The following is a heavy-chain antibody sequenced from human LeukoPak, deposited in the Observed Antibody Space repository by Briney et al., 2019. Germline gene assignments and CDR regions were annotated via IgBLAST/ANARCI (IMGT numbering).Heavy chain of an antibody. J-gene: IGHJ4*02. CDR3: ARSVVVVAANFDF. D-gene: IGHD2-15*01. CDR1: GYNFAHDW. CDR2: IWPGDSDT. V-gene: IGHV5-51*01. Sequence: GESLKISCKGSGYNFAHDWIGWVRQMPGKGLEWMGIIWPGDSDTRYSPSFQGQVTISADKSISTAYLQWSSLKASDTAMYYCARSVVVVAANFDFWGQGTLVTVSS.